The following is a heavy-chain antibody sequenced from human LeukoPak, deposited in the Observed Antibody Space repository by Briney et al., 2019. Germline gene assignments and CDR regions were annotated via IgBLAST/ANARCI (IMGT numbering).Heavy chain of an antibody. CDR2: IYYSGST. CDR1: GGSISSYY. V-gene: IGHV4-59*08. J-gene: IGHJ5*02. Sequence: SETLSLPCTVSGGSISSYYWSWIRQPPGKGLEWIEYIYYSGSTNYNPSLKSRVTISVDTCKNQFSLKLSSVTAADTAVYYCARGYSSSWYFNWFDPWGQGTLVTVSS. CDR3: ARGYSSSWYFNWFDP. D-gene: IGHD6-13*01.